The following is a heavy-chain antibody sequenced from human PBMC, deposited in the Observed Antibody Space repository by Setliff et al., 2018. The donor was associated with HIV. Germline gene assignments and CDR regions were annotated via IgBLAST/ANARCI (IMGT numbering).Heavy chain of an antibody. CDR3: ARREATYYYDTRYFDC. CDR1: GGSFSGYY. Sequence: SETLSLTCAVYGGSFSGYYWAWIRQPPGKGLEWIGEINHSGSTNYNPSLKSRVTMSVDTSKNQFSLWLRSVTAADTAFYYCARREATYYYDTRYFDCWGQGTLVTVSS. J-gene: IGHJ4*02. V-gene: IGHV4-34*01. D-gene: IGHD3-22*01. CDR2: INHSGST.